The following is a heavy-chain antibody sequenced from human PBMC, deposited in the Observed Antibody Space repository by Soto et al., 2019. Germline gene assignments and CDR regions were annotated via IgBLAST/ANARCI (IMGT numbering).Heavy chain of an antibody. V-gene: IGHV4-4*02. J-gene: IGHJ6*02. CDR2: IYHSGST. Sequence: KPSETLSLTCAVSGGSISSSNWWSWVRQPPGKGLEWIGEIYHSGSTNYNPSLKSRVTISVDKSKNQFSLKLSSVTAADTAVYYCARRGPSYYYYGMDVWGQGTTVTVYS. D-gene: IGHD3-10*01. CDR1: GGSISSSNW. CDR3: ARRGPSYYYYGMDV.